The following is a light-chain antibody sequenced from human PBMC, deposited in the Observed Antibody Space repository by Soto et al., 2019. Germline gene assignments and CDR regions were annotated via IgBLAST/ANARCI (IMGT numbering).Light chain of an antibody. CDR2: EGS. J-gene: IGLJ1*01. V-gene: IGLV2-23*01. Sequence: QSVLTQPASVSGSPGQSITISCTGTSSDVGIYNLVSWYQQHPGKDPKLMIYEGSKRPSGVSNRFSGSKSGNTASLTISGLQAEDEADYYCCSYAGSSTFVFGAGTKVTV. CDR3: CSYAGSSTFV. CDR1: SSDVGIYNL.